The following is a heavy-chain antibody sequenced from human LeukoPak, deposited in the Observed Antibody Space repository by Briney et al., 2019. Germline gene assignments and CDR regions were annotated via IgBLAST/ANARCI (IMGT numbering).Heavy chain of an antibody. V-gene: IGHV4-59*01. Sequence: SETLSLTCTVSGGSISSYYWSWIRQPPGKGQEWIGYIYYSGSTNYNPSLKSRVTISVDTSKNQFSLKLSSVTAADTAVYYCARDNTVILHDYYYYGMDVWGQGTTVTVSS. D-gene: IGHD4-17*01. J-gene: IGHJ6*02. CDR3: ARDNTVILHDYYYYGMDV. CDR1: GGSISSYY. CDR2: IYYSGST.